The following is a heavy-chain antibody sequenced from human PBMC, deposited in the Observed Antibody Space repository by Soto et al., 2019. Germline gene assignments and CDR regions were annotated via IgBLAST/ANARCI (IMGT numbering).Heavy chain of an antibody. Sequence: QVQLVQSGAEVKKPGSSVKVSCKASGGTFSSYCISWVRQAPGQGLEWMGGIIPISGTANYAQKFQGRVTITADESTSTAYMELSSQRSEDTAVYYCPRSQGSSTSLEIYYYYYYGMDVWGQGTTVTVSS. CDR2: IIPISGTA. J-gene: IGHJ6*02. CDR1: GGTFSSYC. V-gene: IGHV1-69*01. D-gene: IGHD2-2*01. CDR3: PRSQGSSTSLEIYYYYYYGMDV.